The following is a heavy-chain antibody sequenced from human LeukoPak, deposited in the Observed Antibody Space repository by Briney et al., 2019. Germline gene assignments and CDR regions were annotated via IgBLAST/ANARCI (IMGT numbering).Heavy chain of an antibody. CDR2: MSGDGNHY. V-gene: IGHV3-30-3*01. CDR3: ARGSVATPPSFNY. J-gene: IGHJ4*02. CDR1: GFTFSTSS. Sequence: GGSLRLSCAASGFTFSTSSMQWVRQAPDKGLEWLAVMSGDGNHYSYGDSVQGRLSISRDNSKNTLYLHMKSLRVEDTAFYYCARGSVATPPSFNYWGQGTLVTVSS. D-gene: IGHD2-15*01.